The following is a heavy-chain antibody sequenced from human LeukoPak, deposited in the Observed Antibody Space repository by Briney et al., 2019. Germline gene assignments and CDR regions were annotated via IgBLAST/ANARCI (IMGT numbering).Heavy chain of an antibody. Sequence: SETLSLTCTVSGGSVSSGSYYWSWIRQPPGKGLEWIGYIYYSGSTNYNPSLKSRVTISVDTSKNQFSLKLSSVTAADTAVYYCAREAPLGGAAAGYYHYGMDVWGQGTTVTVSS. CDR2: IYYSGST. CDR1: GGSVSSGSYY. V-gene: IGHV4-61*01. J-gene: IGHJ6*02. CDR3: AREAPLGGAAAGYYHYGMDV. D-gene: IGHD6-13*01.